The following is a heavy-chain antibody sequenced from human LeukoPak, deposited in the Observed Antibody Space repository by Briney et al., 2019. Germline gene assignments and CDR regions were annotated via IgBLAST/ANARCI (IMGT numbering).Heavy chain of an antibody. V-gene: IGHV3-9*01. CDR3: ARVTTPTMVRGVIAYYMDV. CDR1: GFTFDDYA. D-gene: IGHD3-10*01. CDR2: ISWNSGSI. Sequence: SLRLSCAASGFTFDDYAMHWVRQAPGKGLEWVSGISWNSGSIGYADSVKGRFTISRDNAKNSLYLQMNSLRAEDTAVYYCARVTTPTMVRGVIAYYMDVWGKGTTVTVSS. J-gene: IGHJ6*03.